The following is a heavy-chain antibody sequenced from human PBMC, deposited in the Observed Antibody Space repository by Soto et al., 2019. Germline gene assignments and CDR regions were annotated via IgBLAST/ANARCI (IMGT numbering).Heavy chain of an antibody. V-gene: IGHV1-18*01. CDR2: ISAYNGNT. CDR1: GYTFTSYG. Sequence: ASVKVSCKASGYTFTSYGISWVRQAPGQGLEWMGWISAYNGNTKYAQKLQGRVTMTTDTSTSTAYMELRSLRSDDTDVYYCARDRGPMVRGVRGFDIWGQGTMVTVSS. J-gene: IGHJ3*02. CDR3: ARDRGPMVRGVRGFDI. D-gene: IGHD3-10*01.